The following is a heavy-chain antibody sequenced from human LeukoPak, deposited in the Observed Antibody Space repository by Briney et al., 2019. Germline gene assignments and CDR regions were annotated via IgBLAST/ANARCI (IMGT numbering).Heavy chain of an antibody. V-gene: IGHV4-59*01. CDR2: IYYSGST. D-gene: IGHD5-12*01. CDR3: ARGNGGYALY. J-gene: IGHJ4*02. CDR1: GGSISSYY. Sequence: SETLSLTCTVSGGSISSYYWSWIRQRPGKGLEWIGYIYYSGSTNYNPSLKSRVTISVDTSKNQFSLKLSSVTAADTAIFYCARGNGGYALYWGQGTLVTVSS.